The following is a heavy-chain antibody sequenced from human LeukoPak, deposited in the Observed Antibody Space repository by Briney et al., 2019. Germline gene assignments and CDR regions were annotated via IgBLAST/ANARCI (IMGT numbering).Heavy chain of an antibody. J-gene: IGHJ6*02. D-gene: IGHD6-13*01. Sequence: GGSLRLSCAASGFTFSSYNMNWVRQAPGKGLEWVSSISSSSSYIYYADSLKGRFTISRDNAKNSLYLQMNSLRAEDTAVYYCARVNSSSWYLEHRGTHVYGMDVWGQGTTVTVSS. CDR3: ARVNSSSWYLEHRGTHVYGMDV. CDR2: ISSSSSYI. V-gene: IGHV3-21*01. CDR1: GFTFSSYN.